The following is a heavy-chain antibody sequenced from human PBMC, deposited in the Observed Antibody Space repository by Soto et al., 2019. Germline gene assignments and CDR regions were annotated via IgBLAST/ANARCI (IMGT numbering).Heavy chain of an antibody. Sequence: ASVKVSCKASGYTFTSYDINWVRQATGQGLEWMGWMNPNSGNTGYAQKFQGRVTMTRNTSISTAYMELSSLRSEDTAVYYCARGPLPSGYDFYYYMDVWGKGTTVTVSS. V-gene: IGHV1-8*01. CDR2: MNPNSGNT. CDR1: GYTFTSYD. D-gene: IGHD5-12*01. CDR3: ARGPLPSGYDFYYYMDV. J-gene: IGHJ6*03.